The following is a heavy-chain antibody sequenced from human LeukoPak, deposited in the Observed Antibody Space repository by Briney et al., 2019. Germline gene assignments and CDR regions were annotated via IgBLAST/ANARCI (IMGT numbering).Heavy chain of an antibody. D-gene: IGHD6-13*01. CDR1: GYTFTSYD. CDR3: ARGNRLYTSSWSSLAFDI. V-gene: IGHV1-8*01. Sequence: GASVMVSCKASGYTFTSYDINWVRQATGQGLEWMGWTNPNSGYTGYAQKFQGRVTMTRNTAISTAYMEVSSLTSEDTAVYYCARGNRLYTSSWSSLAFDIWGQGTMVTVSS. J-gene: IGHJ3*02. CDR2: TNPNSGYT.